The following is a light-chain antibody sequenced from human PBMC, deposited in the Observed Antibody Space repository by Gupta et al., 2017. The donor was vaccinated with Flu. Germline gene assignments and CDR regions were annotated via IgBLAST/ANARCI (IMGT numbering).Light chain of an antibody. CDR1: QGISSY. J-gene: IGKJ2*01. V-gene: IGKV1-39*01. Sequence: DIQMTQSPSSLSASGGDRVTITCRASQGISSYLNWYQQKPGKAPKLLIYAASSLQSGVPSRFSGSGSGTDFTLTISSLQPEDFATYYCQQSDSTPYTFGQGTKVEIK. CDR2: AAS. CDR3: QQSDSTPYT.